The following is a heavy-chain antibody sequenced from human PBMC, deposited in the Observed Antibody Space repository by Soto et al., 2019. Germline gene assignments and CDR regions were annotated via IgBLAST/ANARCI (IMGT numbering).Heavy chain of an antibody. Sequence: ASVKVSCKASGYTFTSYFISWVRQAPGQGLEWMGWISAYNGNTNYAQKLQGRVTMTTDASTSTAYMELRSLRSDDTAVYYCARDSPGYCSSTSCYLEGADYYYYMDVWGKGTTVTVSS. CDR2: ISAYNGNT. CDR3: ARDSPGYCSSTSCYLEGADYYYYMDV. CDR1: GYTFTSYF. J-gene: IGHJ6*03. V-gene: IGHV1-18*01. D-gene: IGHD2-2*03.